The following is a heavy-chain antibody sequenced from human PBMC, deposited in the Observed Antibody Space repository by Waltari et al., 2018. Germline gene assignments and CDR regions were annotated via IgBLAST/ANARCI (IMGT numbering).Heavy chain of an antibody. CDR2: INTDGSTI. J-gene: IGHJ4*02. Sequence: EVQLAESGGGLVQPGESLRLSCAASGFTFSPYWMHWVRQGPGKGLVWVSRINTDGSTINYADSGKGRFTISRDNAKNTLYLQMNSLRAEDTAVYYCTREDYGGKDYWGQGTLVTVSS. CDR1: GFTFSPYW. CDR3: TREDYGGKDY. V-gene: IGHV3-74*01. D-gene: IGHD4-17*01.